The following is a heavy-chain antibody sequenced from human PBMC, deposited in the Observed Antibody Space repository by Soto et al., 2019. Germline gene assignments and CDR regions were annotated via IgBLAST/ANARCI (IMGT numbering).Heavy chain of an antibody. CDR2: IKSKTDGGTT. CDR1: RFTLSNAW. Sequence: VPLVESGGGLVKPGGSLRLSCAASRFTLSNAWMNWVRQAPGKGLEGVGRIKSKTDGGTTDYAAPVKGRFTISRDDLKNTLTLQMTSLRTEDTAVYYCTADPAYYDYWSAYLGWFDPWGQGTLVTVSS. CDR3: TADPAYYDYWSAYLGWFDP. D-gene: IGHD3-3*01. V-gene: IGHV3-15*01. J-gene: IGHJ5*02.